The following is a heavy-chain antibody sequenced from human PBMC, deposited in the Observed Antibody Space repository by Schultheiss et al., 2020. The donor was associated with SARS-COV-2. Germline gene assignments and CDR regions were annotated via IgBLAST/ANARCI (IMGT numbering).Heavy chain of an antibody. Sequence: SETLSLTCAVSGYSISSGYYWGWIRQPPGKGLEWIGSIYHSGSTYYNPSLKSRVTISVDTSKNQFSLKLSSVTAADTAVYYCASLVFDYWGQGTLVTVSS. CDR2: IYHSGST. CDR1: GYSISSGYY. D-gene: IGHD2-8*02. CDR3: ASLVFDY. J-gene: IGHJ4*02. V-gene: IGHV4-38-2*01.